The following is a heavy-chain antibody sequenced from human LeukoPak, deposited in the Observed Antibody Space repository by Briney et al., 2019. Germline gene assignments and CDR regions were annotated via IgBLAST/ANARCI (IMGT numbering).Heavy chain of an antibody. J-gene: IGHJ4*02. CDR1: GASISSYY. Sequence: KASETLSLTCTVSGASISSYYWSWNRQPPGKGLEWIGYIYYGGSTNYNPSLKSRVTLSVDTSKNQFSLKLSSVTAADTAVYHCARLFRDGYSFFDYWGQGTLVTVSS. CDR3: ARLFRDGYSFFDY. D-gene: IGHD5-24*01. V-gene: IGHV4-59*08. CDR2: IYYGGST.